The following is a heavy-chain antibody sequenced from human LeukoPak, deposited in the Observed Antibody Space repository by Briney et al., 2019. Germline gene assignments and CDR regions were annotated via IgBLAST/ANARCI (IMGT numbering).Heavy chain of an antibody. CDR3: ARDTRYSGSYSAY. D-gene: IGHD1-26*01. V-gene: IGHV1-18*04. J-gene: IGHJ4*02. CDR2: ISAYNGNT. CDR1: GYTFTGYY. Sequence: GASVKVSCKASGYTFTGYYMHWVRQAPGQGLEGMGWISAYNGNTNYAQKLQGRVTMTTDTSTSTAYMELRSLRSDDTAVYYCARDTRYSGSYSAYWGQGTLVTVSS.